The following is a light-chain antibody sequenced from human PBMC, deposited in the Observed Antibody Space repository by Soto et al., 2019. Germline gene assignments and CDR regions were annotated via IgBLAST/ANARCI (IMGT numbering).Light chain of an antibody. Sequence: QPVLTQPASVSGSPGQSITISCTGTSSDVGGYNYVCWYQQYPGKAPKLMIYEVSNRPSGVSNRFSGSKSGNTASLTISGLQAEDEADYFCSSYTSTTPVVFGGGTKLTVL. V-gene: IGLV2-14*01. J-gene: IGLJ2*01. CDR1: SSDVGGYNY. CDR3: SSYTSTTPVV. CDR2: EVS.